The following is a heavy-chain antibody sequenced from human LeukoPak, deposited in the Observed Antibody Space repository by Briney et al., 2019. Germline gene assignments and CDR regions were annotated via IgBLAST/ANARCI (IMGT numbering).Heavy chain of an antibody. CDR1: GYTFTSYY. CDR2: INPSGGST. Sequence: ASVKVSCKASGYTFTSYYMHWVRQAPGQGLEWMGIINPSGGSTSYAQKFQGRVTMTRDMSTSTVYMELSSLRSEDTAVYYCARDCQGLPVDVWGQGTLVTVSS. V-gene: IGHV1-46*01. J-gene: IGHJ4*02. D-gene: IGHD5-12*01. CDR3: ARDCQGLPVDV.